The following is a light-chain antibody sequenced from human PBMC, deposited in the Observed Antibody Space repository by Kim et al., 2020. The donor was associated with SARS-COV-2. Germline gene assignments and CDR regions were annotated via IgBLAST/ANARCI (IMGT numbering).Light chain of an antibody. V-gene: IGKV1-17*01. CDR2: GAS. CDR3: LQHNTNPIT. J-gene: IGKJ5*01. Sequence: ASIGDRFTIPCRASQDIRNDLGWYQQNPGRAPKRLIYGASSLQSVVPSRFSGSGSGTEFTLTISCLQPEDFATYFCLQHNTNPITFGQGTRLEIK. CDR1: QDIRND.